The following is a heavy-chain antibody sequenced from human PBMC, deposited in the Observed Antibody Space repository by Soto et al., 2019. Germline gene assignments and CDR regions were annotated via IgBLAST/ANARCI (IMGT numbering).Heavy chain of an antibody. CDR2: ISPHKDNT. Sequence: SVKVSCKTSGYTFSSIGISWVRQAPGQGLEWMGWISPHKDNTYYAQRLQGRVTMTTDTSTSTAYMELRSLRSDDTAVYFCARDLDGSGSYYTNYWGQGTLVTVSS. CDR1: GYTFSSIG. D-gene: IGHD3-10*01. V-gene: IGHV1-18*01. CDR3: ARDLDGSGSYYTNY. J-gene: IGHJ4*02.